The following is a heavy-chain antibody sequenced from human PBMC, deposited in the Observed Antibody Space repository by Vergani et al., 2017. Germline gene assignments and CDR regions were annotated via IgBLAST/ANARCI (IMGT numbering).Heavy chain of an antibody. CDR3: ARIRYYYGSGTNGMDV. J-gene: IGHJ6*02. CDR1: GFSILTSEMC. Sequence: QVTLRESGPALVKPTQTLTLTCTFSGFSILTSEMCVSWIRQPPGKALEWLALIDWDDDKYYSTSLKTRLTISKDTSKNQVVLTMTNMDPVDTATYYCARIRYYYGSGTNGMDVWGQGTTVTVSS. D-gene: IGHD3-10*01. V-gene: IGHV2-70*01. CDR2: IDWDDDK.